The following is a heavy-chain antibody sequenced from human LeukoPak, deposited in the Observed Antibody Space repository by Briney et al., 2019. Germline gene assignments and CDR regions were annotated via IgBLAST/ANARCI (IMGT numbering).Heavy chain of an antibody. V-gene: IGHV3-23*01. CDR2: ITASGGST. Sequence: GGSLRLSCAASGFTFSSYAMSWVRQTPGKGLEWVSGITASGGSTYHADSVKGRFTISRDNSINTLNLQMNNLRAEDTAIYYCAKGLGFWSGYYTPFDYWGQGSSVTVSS. J-gene: IGHJ4*02. CDR3: AKGLGFWSGYYTPFDY. D-gene: IGHD3-3*01. CDR1: GFTFSSYA.